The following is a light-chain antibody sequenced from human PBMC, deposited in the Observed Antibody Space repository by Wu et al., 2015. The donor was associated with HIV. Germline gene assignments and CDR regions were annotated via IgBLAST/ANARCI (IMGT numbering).Light chain of an antibody. J-gene: IGKJ1*01. CDR2: GVS. V-gene: IGKV3-20*01. Sequence: EIVLTQSPGTLPLSPGERATLSCRASQSISVNYLAWYQQKPGRAPRLLIFGVSNRATGIPARFSGSGSGTDFTLTISRLEPEDFAVYYCQHYDPSSPWTFGPGTRVEIK. CDR3: QHYDPSSPWT. CDR1: QSISVNY.